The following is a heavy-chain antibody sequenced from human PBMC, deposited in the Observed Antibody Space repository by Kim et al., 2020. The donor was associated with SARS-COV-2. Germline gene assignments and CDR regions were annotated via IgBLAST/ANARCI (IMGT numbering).Heavy chain of an antibody. Sequence: GGSLRLSCAASGFNLSDSAIHWVRQASGKGLEWVGRIRSKVAGHVTAYGESVKGRFTISRDDSKNTAYLQMSSLKSEDTAVYYCTRRPYDA. CDR3: TRRPYDA. CDR1: GFNLSDSA. J-gene: IGHJ3*01. V-gene: IGHV3-73*01. CDR2: IRSKVAGHVT.